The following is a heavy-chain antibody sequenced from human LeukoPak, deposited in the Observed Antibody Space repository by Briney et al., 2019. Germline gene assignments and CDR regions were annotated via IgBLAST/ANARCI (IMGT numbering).Heavy chain of an antibody. J-gene: IGHJ4*02. CDR1: GYTFTGYY. V-gene: IGHV1-2*02. CDR3: TREGDFIGTSCTFYY. CDR2: INPNSGGT. D-gene: IGHD2-2*01. Sequence: ASVKVSCKASGYTFTGYYMHWVRQAPGQGLEWMGWINPNSGGTNYAQKFQGRVTMTRDTSISTAYMEVSRLRSDDTAVYYCTREGDFIGTSCTFYYWGQGTLVTVSS.